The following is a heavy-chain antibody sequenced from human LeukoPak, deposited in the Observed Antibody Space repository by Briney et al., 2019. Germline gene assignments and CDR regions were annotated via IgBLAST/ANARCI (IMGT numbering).Heavy chain of an antibody. CDR1: GFTFSDYY. V-gene: IGHV3-66*01. CDR3: ARAAGNYYDSSGLDY. D-gene: IGHD3-22*01. CDR2: IYSGGST. Sequence: QSGGSLRLSCAASGFTFSDYYMSWVRQAPGKGLEWVSAIYSGGSTYYADSVKGRFTISRDNSKNTLYLQMNSLRAEDTAVYYCARAAGNYYDSSGLDYWGQGTLVTVSS. J-gene: IGHJ4*02.